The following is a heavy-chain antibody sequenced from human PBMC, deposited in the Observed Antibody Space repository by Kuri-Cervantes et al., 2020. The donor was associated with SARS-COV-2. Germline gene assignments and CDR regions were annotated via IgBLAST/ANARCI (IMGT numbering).Heavy chain of an antibody. CDR3: ARDGYCSSTSCYSYYYYMDV. J-gene: IGHJ6*03. Sequence: GGSLRLSCAASGFTFSSYWMSWVRQAPGKGLEWVANIKQDGSEKYYVDSVKGRFTISRDNAKNSLYLQMNSLRAEDTAVYYCARDGYCSSTSCYSYYYYMDVWGKGTTVTVSS. V-gene: IGHV3-7*01. D-gene: IGHD2-2*03. CDR2: IKQDGSEK. CDR1: GFTFSSYW.